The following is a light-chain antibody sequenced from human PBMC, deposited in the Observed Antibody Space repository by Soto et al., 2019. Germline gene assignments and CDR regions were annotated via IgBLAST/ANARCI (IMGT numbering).Light chain of an antibody. Sequence: IVLSKSPGILFLYTGERATLACRASQSIRSDHLAWYQKRPGQSPRPLIYGASSRTTGVPDRFMGSWSGTDFPLTLSRMEPEDLAVYYCQHYRSAPFGGGTQVDI. CDR3: QHYRSAP. V-gene: IGKV3-20*01. CDR1: QSIRSDH. J-gene: IGKJ4*01. CDR2: GAS.